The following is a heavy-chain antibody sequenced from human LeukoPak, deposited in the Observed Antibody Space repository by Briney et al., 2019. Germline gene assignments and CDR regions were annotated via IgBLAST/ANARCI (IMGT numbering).Heavy chain of an antibody. Sequence: ASMKVSCTASGSTFTAYYIHWVRQAPGQGLEWMGWINPASGGTSYAQKLQGRVTMTSDTSISTAYMELSRLRSDDTAVYFCAGAGGGYSSGWGAFDIWGQGTMVTVSS. J-gene: IGHJ3*02. CDR1: GSTFTAYY. CDR3: AGAGGGYSSGWGAFDI. D-gene: IGHD5-18*01. CDR2: INPASGGT. V-gene: IGHV1-2*02.